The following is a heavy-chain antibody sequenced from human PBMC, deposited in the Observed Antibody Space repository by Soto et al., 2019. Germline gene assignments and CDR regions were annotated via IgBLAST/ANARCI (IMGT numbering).Heavy chain of an antibody. CDR3: ARDCQRSSSSGDYYYYGMDV. D-gene: IGHD6-6*01. CDR2: IWYDGSNK. Sequence: PWGSLSLSSAASGFNFISYGMHWVRQAPGKRLERVAVIWYDGSNKYYADSVKGRFTISRDNSKNTLYLQMNSLRAEDTAVYYCARDCQRSSSSGDYYYYGMDVWGQGTTVTVSS. V-gene: IGHV3-33*01. J-gene: IGHJ6*02. CDR1: GFNFISYG.